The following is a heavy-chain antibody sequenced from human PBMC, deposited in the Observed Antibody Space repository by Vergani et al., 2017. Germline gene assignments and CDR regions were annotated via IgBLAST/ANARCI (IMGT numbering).Heavy chain of an antibody. CDR1: GGSFTSYY. CDR3: ARVNTETNGHLYYYYYMDV. Sequence: QVQLQQWGGGLLKPSETLSLTCVVNGGSFTSYYWTWIRQSPGEGLEWVGDIDHTGRPDYNLSLKSRLTMSVDKSRNQFSLTLNSVTATDTAIYFCARVNTETNGHLYYYYYMDVWGQGTAVTVS. D-gene: IGHD4-11*01. CDR2: IDHTGRP. V-gene: IGHV4-34*01. J-gene: IGHJ6*03.